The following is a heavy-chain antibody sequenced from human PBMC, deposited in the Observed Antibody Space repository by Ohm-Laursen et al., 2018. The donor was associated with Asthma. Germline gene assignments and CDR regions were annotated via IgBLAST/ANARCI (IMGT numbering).Heavy chain of an antibody. CDR1: GFTFNKHH. D-gene: IGHD2-15*01. CDR2: IDGSGGRT. V-gene: IGHV3-23*01. Sequence: SLRLSCTASGFTFNKHHMTWVRQAPGKGLEWVSAIDGSGGRTYYADPVKGRFTISRDNPRNTLYLQMNSLRAEDTAVYYCAKDSSEVVAADEYWGQGTLVTVSS. J-gene: IGHJ4*02. CDR3: AKDSSEVVAADEY.